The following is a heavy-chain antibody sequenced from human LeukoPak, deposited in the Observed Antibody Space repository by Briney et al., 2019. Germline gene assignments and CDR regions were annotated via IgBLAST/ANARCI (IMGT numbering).Heavy chain of an antibody. CDR2: IKQDGSEK. Sequence: GGSLRLSCVVSGFTFSTYWMTWVRQAPGKGLEWVASIKQDGSEKYYVDSVKGRFTISRDNAKNSLYLQMNSLKTEDTAVYYCASVDTAMFYYWGQGTLVTVSS. J-gene: IGHJ4*02. D-gene: IGHD5-18*01. V-gene: IGHV3-7*03. CDR1: GFTFSTYW. CDR3: ASVDTAMFYY.